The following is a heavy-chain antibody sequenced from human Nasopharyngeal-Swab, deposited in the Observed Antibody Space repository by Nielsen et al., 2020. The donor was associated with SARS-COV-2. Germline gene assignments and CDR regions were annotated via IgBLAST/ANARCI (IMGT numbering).Heavy chain of an antibody. V-gene: IGHV3-11*01. CDR1: GFTFSDYY. Sequence: SLKISCAASGFTFSDYYMSWIRQAPGKGLEWVSYISSSGSTIYYADSVKGRFTISRDNAKNSLYLQMNSLRAEDTAVYYCARGGPVQIFGVAGAFDIWGQGTMVTVSS. CDR3: ARGGPVQIFGVAGAFDI. D-gene: IGHD3-3*01. CDR2: ISSSGSTI. J-gene: IGHJ3*02.